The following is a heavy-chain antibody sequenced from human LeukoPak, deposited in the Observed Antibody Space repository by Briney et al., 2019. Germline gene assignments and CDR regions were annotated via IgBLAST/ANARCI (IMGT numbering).Heavy chain of an antibody. V-gene: IGHV3-23*01. J-gene: IGHJ4*02. CDR1: GFTFSTYV. CDR2: ISGSGDNT. D-gene: IGHD3-9*01. Sequence: GGSLRLSCAASGFTFSTYVMSWVRQAPGKGLEWVSGISGSGDNTYYADSVKGRFTISRDNSKNTLYLQMNSLRAEDTAVYYCAKGSGYDTDFNYWGQGTLVTVSS. CDR3: AKGSGYDTDFNY.